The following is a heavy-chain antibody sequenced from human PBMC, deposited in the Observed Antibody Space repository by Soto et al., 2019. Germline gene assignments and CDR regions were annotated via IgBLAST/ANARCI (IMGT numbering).Heavy chain of an antibody. J-gene: IGHJ6*02. CDR3: AKGTDFLLFGSWGMDV. CDR1: GFTFSSYA. CDR2: ISGSGGST. D-gene: IGHD3-10*01. Sequence: EVQLLESGGGLVQPGGSLRLSCAASGFTFSSYAMSWVRQAPGKGLEWVSAISGSGGSTYYADSVKGRFTISRDNSKNTLDLQMNSLRAADTAVYYCAKGTDFLLFGSWGMDVWGQGTTVTVSS. V-gene: IGHV3-23*01.